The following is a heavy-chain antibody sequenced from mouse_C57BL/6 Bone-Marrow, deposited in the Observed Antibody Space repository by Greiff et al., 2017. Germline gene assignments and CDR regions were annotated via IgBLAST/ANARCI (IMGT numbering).Heavy chain of an antibody. J-gene: IGHJ2*01. CDR2: ISDGGSYT. Sequence: DVKLVESGGGLVKPGGSLKLSCAASGFTFSSYAMSWVRQTPEKRLEWVATISDGGSYTYYPDNVKGRFTISRDNAKNNLYLQMSHLKSEDTAMYYCARGPSSPHFDYWGQGTTLTVSS. CDR3: ARGPSSPHFDY. V-gene: IGHV5-4*03. CDR1: GFTFSSYA.